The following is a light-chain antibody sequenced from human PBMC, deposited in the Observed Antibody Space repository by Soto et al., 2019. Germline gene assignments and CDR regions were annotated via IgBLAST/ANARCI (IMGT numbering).Light chain of an antibody. Sequence: QSALTQPASVTGSPGQSITISCTGTSSDVCGYNHVSWYQQYPGTAPKLIIYEVTNRPSGVSDRSSGSKSGNTASLTISGLQPEDEADYYCTSCTDGKSWVFGGGTKLTVL. CDR2: EVT. CDR3: TSCTDGKSWV. J-gene: IGLJ3*02. CDR1: SSDVCGYNH. V-gene: IGLV2-14*01.